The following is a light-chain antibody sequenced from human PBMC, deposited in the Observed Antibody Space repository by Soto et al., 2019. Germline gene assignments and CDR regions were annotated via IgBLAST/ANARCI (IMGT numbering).Light chain of an antibody. CDR3: AAHAGTNNWKI. CDR1: SSDIGTYNY. J-gene: IGLJ2*01. Sequence: QSALTQPPCASGSPGQSVTISCTGTSSDIGTYNYVSWYQQHAGKAPKVMIYEVNKRPSGVPDRFSGSKSGNTASLTVSGLQAEDEADYYCAAHAGTNNWKIFGGGTKLTVL. V-gene: IGLV2-8*01. CDR2: EVN.